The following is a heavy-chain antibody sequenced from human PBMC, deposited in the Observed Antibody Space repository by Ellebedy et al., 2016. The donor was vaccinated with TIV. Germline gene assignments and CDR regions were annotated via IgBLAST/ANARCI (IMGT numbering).Heavy chain of an antibody. CDR2: IYPGDSDI. CDR3: ARLPLYSSSRARIYWYFDL. J-gene: IGHJ2*01. Sequence: GGSLRLSCKGSGYSFTSYWIGWVRQMPGKGLEWMGIIYPGDSDIRYSPSFQGQVTISADKSISTAYLQWSSLKASDTAMYYCARLPLYSSSRARIYWYFDLWGRGTLVTVSS. V-gene: IGHV5-51*01. D-gene: IGHD6-13*01. CDR1: GYSFTSYW.